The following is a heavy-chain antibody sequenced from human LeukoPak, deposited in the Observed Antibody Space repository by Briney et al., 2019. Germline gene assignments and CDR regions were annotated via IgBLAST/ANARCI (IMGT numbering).Heavy chain of an antibody. D-gene: IGHD3-10*01. V-gene: IGHV4-34*01. CDR2: FNHSGST. CDR1: GGSFSGYY. Sequence: SETLSLTCAVYGGSFSGYYWSWIRQPPGKGLSGMGEFNHSGSTNYNPSLKSRVTISVDTSKNQFSLKLSSVTAADTAVYYCARAQELLWFGEAFLPALWGQGTMVTVSS. CDR3: ARAQELLWFGEAFLPAL. J-gene: IGHJ3*01.